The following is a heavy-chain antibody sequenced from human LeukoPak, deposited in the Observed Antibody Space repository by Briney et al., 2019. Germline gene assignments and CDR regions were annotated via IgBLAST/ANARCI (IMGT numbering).Heavy chain of an antibody. Sequence: GGSLRLSCAASGFTFSSYGMHWVRQAPGKGLEWVAVISYDGSNKYYADSVKGRFTISRDNSKNTLYLQMNSLRAEDAAVYYCAKDRAFDIWGQGTMVTVSS. CDR1: GFTFSSYG. J-gene: IGHJ3*02. V-gene: IGHV3-30*18. CDR3: AKDRAFDI. CDR2: ISYDGSNK.